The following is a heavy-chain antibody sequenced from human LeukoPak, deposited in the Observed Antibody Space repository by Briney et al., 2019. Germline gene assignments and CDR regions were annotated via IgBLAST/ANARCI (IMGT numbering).Heavy chain of an antibody. J-gene: IGHJ3*02. V-gene: IGHV4-39*07. Sequence: SETLSLTCTVSGGSISSSRYYWGWIRQPPGKGLEWVGSIYYSGSTYYNPSLKSRVTISVDTSKNQFSLKLSSVTAADTAVYYCARGSDYGGNSGAFDIWGQGTMVTVSS. CDR2: IYYSGST. CDR3: ARGSDYGGNSGAFDI. CDR1: GGSISSSRYY. D-gene: IGHD4-23*01.